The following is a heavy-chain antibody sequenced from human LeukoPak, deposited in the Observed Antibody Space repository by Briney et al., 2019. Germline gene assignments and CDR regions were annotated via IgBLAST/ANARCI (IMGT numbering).Heavy chain of an antibody. V-gene: IGHV3-7*01. D-gene: IGHD5-12*01. Sequence: GGSLRLSCAASGFTFSSYWMSWVRQAPGKGLKWVANIKQDGSEKYYVDSVKGRFTISRDNAKNSLYLQMNSLRAEDTAVYYCARDRGYDGGAYMDVWGKGTTVTVSS. CDR1: GFTFSSYW. CDR3: ARDRGYDGGAYMDV. J-gene: IGHJ6*03. CDR2: IKQDGSEK.